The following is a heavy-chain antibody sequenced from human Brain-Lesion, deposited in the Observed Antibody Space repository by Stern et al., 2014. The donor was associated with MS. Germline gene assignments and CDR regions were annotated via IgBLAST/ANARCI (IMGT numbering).Heavy chain of an antibody. CDR1: GFIFDDYA. CDR3: ATLDFVRPAAGRGWFDP. CDR2: ITSDSGTI. V-gene: IGHV3-9*01. D-gene: IGHD3-3*01. J-gene: IGHJ5*02. Sequence: EVQLVESGGGLVQPGRSLRLSCAASGFIFDDYAIPWVRQAPGKGLAWVSGITSDSGTIVYADSVKGRFTISRDNAKNSLYLQMNSLRVEDTAFYYCATLDFVRPAAGRGWFDPWGQGTLVTVSS.